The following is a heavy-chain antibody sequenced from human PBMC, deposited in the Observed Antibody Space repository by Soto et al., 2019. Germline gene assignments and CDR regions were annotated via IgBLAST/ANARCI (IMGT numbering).Heavy chain of an antibody. CDR1: GGSISSYY. Sequence: SETLSLTCTVSGGSISSYYWSWIRQPPGKGLEWIGYIYYSGSTNYNPSLKSRVTISVDTSKNQFSLKLSSATAADTAVYYCARESGIAAAEIRTWFDPWGQGTLVTVSS. D-gene: IGHD6-13*01. J-gene: IGHJ5*02. CDR3: ARESGIAAAEIRTWFDP. V-gene: IGHV4-59*01. CDR2: IYYSGST.